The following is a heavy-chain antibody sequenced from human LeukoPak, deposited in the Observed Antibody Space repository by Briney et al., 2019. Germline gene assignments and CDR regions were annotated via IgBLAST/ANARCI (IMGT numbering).Heavy chain of an antibody. CDR3: ARGGDSSGWYRYYFDY. CDR2: ISYDGSNK. CDR1: GFTFSSYG. D-gene: IGHD6-19*01. J-gene: IGHJ4*02. Sequence: GGSLRLSCAASGFTFSSYGMHWVRQAPGKGLEWVAVISYDGSNKYYADSVKGRFTTSRDNAKNSLYLQMNSLRAEDTAVYYCARGGDSSGWYRYYFDYWGQGTLVTVSS. V-gene: IGHV3-30*03.